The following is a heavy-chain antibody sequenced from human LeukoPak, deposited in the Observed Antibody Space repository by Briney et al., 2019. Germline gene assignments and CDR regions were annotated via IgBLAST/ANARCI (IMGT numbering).Heavy chain of an antibody. D-gene: IGHD2-15*01. J-gene: IGHJ4*02. V-gene: IGHV3-30*02. CDR2: IRYDGRSK. Sequence: GGSLRLSCAASRFTFSSYGMHWVRQAPGKGLEWVSFIRYDGRSKYYADSVKGRFTISRDNSKNTLYLQMNSLRVEDTAVYYCAKDQDLYCSGGSCYSPLDYWGQGTLVTASS. CDR3: AKDQDLYCSGGSCYSPLDY. CDR1: RFTFSSYG.